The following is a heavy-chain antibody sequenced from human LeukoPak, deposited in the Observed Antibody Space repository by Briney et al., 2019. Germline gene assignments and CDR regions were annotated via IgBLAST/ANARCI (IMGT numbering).Heavy chain of an antibody. CDR3: ARGYAMDV. V-gene: IGHV6-1*01. J-gene: IGHJ6*02. CDR1: GXXXXXNXAX. CDR2: TXXXXXWYN. Sequence: SQTLSLTCAXXGXXXXXNXAXXXXXXQSXSRGLEWLGRTXXXXXWYNDYAVSVKSRITINPDTSKNQFXLQLNSVXPXXTXVYYCARGYAMDVWGQGTTVTVSS.